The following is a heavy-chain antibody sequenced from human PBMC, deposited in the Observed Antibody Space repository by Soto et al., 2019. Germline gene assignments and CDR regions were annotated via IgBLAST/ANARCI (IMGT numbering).Heavy chain of an antibody. CDR3: TREAHGGNFES. J-gene: IGHJ4*02. V-gene: IGHV1-69*12. CDR2: IIAIFDKA. D-gene: IGHD2-15*01. CDR1: GGRFNTNA. Sequence: QVQLVQSGAEVKKPRSSVKVSCKVSGGRFNTNAISWLRQAPGQGLEWMGGIIAIFDKANYAQKFQDRVTMTADESTSTAYMELSSLRSDDTAVYFCTREAHGGNFESWGQGTLVTVSS.